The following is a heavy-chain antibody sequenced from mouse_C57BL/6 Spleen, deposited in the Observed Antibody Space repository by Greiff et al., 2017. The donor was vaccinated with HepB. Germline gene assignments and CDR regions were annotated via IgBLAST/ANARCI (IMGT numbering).Heavy chain of an antibody. J-gene: IGHJ2*01. CDR2: IYPGNSDT. V-gene: IGHV1-5*01. Sequence: EVQRVESGTVLARPGASVKMSCKTSGYTFSSYWMHWVKQRPGQGLEWIGAIYPGNSDTSYNQKFKGKAKLTAVTSASTAYMELSSLTNEDSAVYYCTNYYGSRRDYWGQGTTLTVSS. CDR1: GYTFSSYW. CDR3: TNYYGSRRDY. D-gene: IGHD1-1*01.